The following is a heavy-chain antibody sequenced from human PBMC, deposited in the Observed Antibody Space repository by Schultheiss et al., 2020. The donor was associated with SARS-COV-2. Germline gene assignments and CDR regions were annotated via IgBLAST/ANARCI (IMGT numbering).Heavy chain of an antibody. CDR2: IYHSGST. J-gene: IGHJ4*02. Sequence: SETLSLTCAVSGGSISSSNWWSWVRQPPGKGLEWIGEIYHSGSTNYNPSLKSRVTISVDKSKNQFSLKLSSVTAADTAVYYCASSVVGATLGPYFDYWGQGTLVTVSS. V-gene: IGHV4-4*02. CDR3: ASSVVGATLGPYFDY. CDR1: GGSISSSNW. D-gene: IGHD1-26*01.